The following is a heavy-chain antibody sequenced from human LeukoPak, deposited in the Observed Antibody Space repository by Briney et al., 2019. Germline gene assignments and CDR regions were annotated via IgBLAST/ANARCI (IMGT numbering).Heavy chain of an antibody. CDR1: GFTFSSYA. V-gene: IGHV3-23*01. CDR2: FSGSGGST. CDR3: AKSGGSYSVGFDY. J-gene: IGHJ4*02. Sequence: GGSLRLSCAASGFTFSSYAMSWVRQAPGKGLEWVSAFSGSGGSTYYADSVKGRFTISRDNSKNTLYLQMNSLRAEDTALYYCAKSGGSYSVGFDYWGQGTLVTISS. D-gene: IGHD1-26*01.